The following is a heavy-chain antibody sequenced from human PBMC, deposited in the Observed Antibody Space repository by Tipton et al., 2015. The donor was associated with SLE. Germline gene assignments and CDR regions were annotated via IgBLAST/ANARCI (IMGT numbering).Heavy chain of an antibody. CDR1: GFSLSDYS. CDR3: ARDGTLSAESTFFYYYMDV. J-gene: IGHJ6*03. CDR2: ISSTSRYI. D-gene: IGHD1-7*01. V-gene: IGHV3-21*01. Sequence: SLRLSCAASGFSLSDYSMNWVRQAPGKGLEWVSIISSTSRYIYYADSVKGRFTISRDNAKKSVFLEMSRLRAEDTAVYFCARDGTLSAESTFFYYYMDVWGKGTTATVSS.